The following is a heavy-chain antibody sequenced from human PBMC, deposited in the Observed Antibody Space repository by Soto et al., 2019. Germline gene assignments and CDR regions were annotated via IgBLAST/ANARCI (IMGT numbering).Heavy chain of an antibody. CDR2: ISGSGDST. CDR3: AKASCSSISCYVDY. Sequence: GGSLRLSCAASGFTFTTYVMSWVRWAPGKGLEWVSGISGSGDSTSYADSVKGRFTISRDNSKNTLSLQMNSLRAEDTAVYYCAKASCSSISCYVDYWGQGTLVTVSS. CDR1: GFTFTTYV. J-gene: IGHJ4*02. V-gene: IGHV3-23*01. D-gene: IGHD2-2*01.